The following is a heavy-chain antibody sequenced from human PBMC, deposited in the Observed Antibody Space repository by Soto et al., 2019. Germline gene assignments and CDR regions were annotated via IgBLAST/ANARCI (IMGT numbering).Heavy chain of an antibody. J-gene: IGHJ3*02. V-gene: IGHV5-51*01. D-gene: IGHD1-20*01. CDR3: ARRITGMPVGAFDI. CDR2: IYPGNSDT. Sequence: PGESLKISCKGSGYSFTTYWIGWVRQMPGKGLEWLGIIYPGNSDTRYSPSLQGQVTISAEKSTSTAYLQWSSLKAPDAAMYYCARRITGMPVGAFDIWGQGTLVTVSS. CDR1: GYSFTTYW.